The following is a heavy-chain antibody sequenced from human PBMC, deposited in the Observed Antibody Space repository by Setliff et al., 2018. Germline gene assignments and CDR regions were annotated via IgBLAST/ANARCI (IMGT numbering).Heavy chain of an antibody. V-gene: IGHV1-2*02. J-gene: IGHJ4*02. CDR2: ISPHTGVT. CDR1: GYPLTAYY. CDR3: ARGSRGFDY. Sequence: ASVKVSCKASGYPLTAYYIHWVRQAPGQGLEWMGWISPHTGVTNYAQKFQGRVAMTRDTSINTAYMELSSLTSEDTAVYFCARGSRGFDYWGQGALVTVSS.